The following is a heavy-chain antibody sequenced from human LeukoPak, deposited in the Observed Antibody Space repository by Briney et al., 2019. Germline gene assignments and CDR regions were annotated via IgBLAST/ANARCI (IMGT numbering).Heavy chain of an antibody. V-gene: IGHV4-31*03. J-gene: IGHJ5*02. Sequence: SQTLSLTCTVSGGSISSGGYYWSWIRQHPGKGLEWIGYIYYSGSTYYNPSLKSRVTISVDTSKNQFSLKLSSVTAADTAVYYCARGLPYYYVSSGYYASVGPINWFDPWGQGTLVTVSS. CDR3: ARGLPYYYVSSGYYASVGPINWFDP. CDR2: IYYSGST. D-gene: IGHD3-22*01. CDR1: GGSISSGGYY.